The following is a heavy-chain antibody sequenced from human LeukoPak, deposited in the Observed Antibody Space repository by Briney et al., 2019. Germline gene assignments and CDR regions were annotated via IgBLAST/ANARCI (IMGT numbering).Heavy chain of an antibody. V-gene: IGHV3-23*01. J-gene: IGHJ4*02. CDR1: GFTFSSYA. D-gene: IGHD4-17*01. CDR2: NGASGGST. CDR3: ATGKIPSVTTGYFDY. Sequence: GGSLRLSCAPSGFTFSSYAMRWARQAPGKGLEWVSGNGASGGSTYYADSVKGRFTNSRDNSNNTLYMQTNSLRAEDTAVYYCATGKIPSVTTGYFDYWGQGTLVTVSS.